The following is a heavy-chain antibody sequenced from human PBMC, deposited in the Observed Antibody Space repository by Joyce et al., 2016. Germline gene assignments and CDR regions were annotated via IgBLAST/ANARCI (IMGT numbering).Heavy chain of an antibody. Sequence: QVQLVQSGAEVKKSGSSVKVSCKASGGSFSNYAISWVRQATGQGLEWMGGIIPMFRTANYAQKFQGRVTITADEATSTAYMELSTLRFEDTAVYFCARGRYYFDIHVWGQGTTVTVSS. V-gene: IGHV1-69*12. J-gene: IGHJ6*02. CDR3: ARGRYYFDIHV. CDR1: GGSFSNYA. CDR2: IIPMFRTA.